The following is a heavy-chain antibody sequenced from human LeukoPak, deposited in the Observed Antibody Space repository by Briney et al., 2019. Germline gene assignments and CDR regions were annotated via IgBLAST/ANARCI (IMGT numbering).Heavy chain of an antibody. Sequence: ETLSLTCTVSGGSISSYYWSWIRQPPGKGLEWIGYIYHSGSSNYNPSLKSRVTISVDTTKKQFSLKLSSVTAADTAVYYCARASMGYSSSWYFDYWGQGTLVTVSS. CDR2: IYHSGSS. J-gene: IGHJ4*02. CDR3: ARASMGYSSSWYFDY. V-gene: IGHV4-59*01. CDR1: GGSISSYY. D-gene: IGHD6-13*01.